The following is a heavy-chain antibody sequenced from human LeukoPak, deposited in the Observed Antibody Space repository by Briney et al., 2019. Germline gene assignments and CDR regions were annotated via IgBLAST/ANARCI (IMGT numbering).Heavy chain of an antibody. Sequence: GGSLRLSCAASGFSFTDYGMHWIRQAPGKGLEWVAFIRKDGINTNYIDSVNGRFTISNNTSNKVVYMQMNSLRTEDMAVYYCAKDRAGNSWNFDYWGQGTLVAVSS. D-gene: IGHD6-13*01. V-gene: IGHV3-30*02. CDR2: IRKDGINT. CDR1: GFSFTDYG. J-gene: IGHJ4*02. CDR3: AKDRAGNSWNFDY.